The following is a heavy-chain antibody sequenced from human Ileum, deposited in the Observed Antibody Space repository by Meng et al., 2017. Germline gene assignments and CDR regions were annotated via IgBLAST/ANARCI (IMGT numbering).Heavy chain of an antibody. CDR2: MYFSGST. V-gene: IGHV4-61*01. CDR1: GGSVNTGSYY. Sequence: QAQLPGSGPGRVTPSETLSLTCTISGGSVNTGSYYWSWIRQPPGKGLEWIGYMYFSGSTKYNASLKSRVSISVDTSKKQFSLNLTSVTAADTAVYYCARGHYDKYFDSWGQGTLVTVSS. CDR3: ARGHYDKYFDS. D-gene: IGHD3-22*01. J-gene: IGHJ4*02.